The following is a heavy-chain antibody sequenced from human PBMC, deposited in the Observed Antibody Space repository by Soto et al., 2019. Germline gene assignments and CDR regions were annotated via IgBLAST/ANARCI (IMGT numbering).Heavy chain of an antibody. Sequence: GASVKVPCPASGYSFSTYGICWVRQAPGQGLEWMGWLSTSTGYTNYAQKFQGRVSMTTDTSTNTAYMEVRSLRSDDTAFYFCARDRSFALLEWSTSECYGTDVWGQGTSVTVSS. CDR3: ARDRSFALLEWSTSECYGTDV. J-gene: IGHJ6*02. CDR2: LSTSTGYT. V-gene: IGHV1-18*01. CDR1: GYSFSTYG. D-gene: IGHD3-3*02.